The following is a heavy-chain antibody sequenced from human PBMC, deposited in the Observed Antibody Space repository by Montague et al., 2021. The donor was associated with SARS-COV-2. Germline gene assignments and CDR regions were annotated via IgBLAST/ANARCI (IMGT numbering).Heavy chain of an antibody. V-gene: IGHV4-61*02. D-gene: IGHD3-16*01. CDR3: ARGLGKVTDS. CDR1: GGSINSITYY. J-gene: IGHJ5*01. Sequence: TLSLTCTVSGGSINSITYYWSWIRQPAGKGLEWIGRIDSGGYNNYNPSLKSRVTMSMDTSKNQFFLNLTSLTAADTAVYYWARGLGKVTDSWGPGTLVTVSS. CDR2: IDSGGYN.